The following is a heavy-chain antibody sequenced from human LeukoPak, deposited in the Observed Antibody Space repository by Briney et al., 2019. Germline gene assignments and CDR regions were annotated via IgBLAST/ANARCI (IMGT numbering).Heavy chain of an antibody. Sequence: PSETLSLTCAVSGGSISSSNWWSWVRQPPGKGLEWIGEIYHSGSTNYNPSLKIRVTISIDKSKNQLSLKLSSVTAADTAVYYCARDRYGSGTAFDYWGQGTLVTVSS. D-gene: IGHD3-10*01. CDR1: GGSISSSNW. CDR3: ARDRYGSGTAFDY. J-gene: IGHJ4*02. V-gene: IGHV4-4*02. CDR2: IYHSGST.